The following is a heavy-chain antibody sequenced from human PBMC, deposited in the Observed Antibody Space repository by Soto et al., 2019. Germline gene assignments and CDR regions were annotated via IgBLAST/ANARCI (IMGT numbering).Heavy chain of an antibody. CDR3: AKDPSTGSAGF. CDR2: INREGTNT. Sequence: QPXESLLLSCAASGFSFSDFAMTWVRQAPGKGLEWVSTINREGTNTHYADSVKGRFTISRDNSKDTLYLEMNSLRAEDTAIYFCAKDPSTGSAGFWGQGTLVTVSS. CDR1: GFSFSDFA. V-gene: IGHV3-23*01. J-gene: IGHJ4*02. D-gene: IGHD3-9*01.